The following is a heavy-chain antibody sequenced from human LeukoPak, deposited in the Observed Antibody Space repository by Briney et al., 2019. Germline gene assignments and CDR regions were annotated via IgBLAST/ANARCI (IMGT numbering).Heavy chain of an antibody. Sequence: SVKVSCKASGGTFSSYAISWVRQAPGQGLEWMGGIIPIFGTANYAQKFQGRVTITADESTSTAYMELSSLRSEDTAVYYCAGLKVAAGNTYYYYYGMDVWGQGTTVTVSS. CDR3: AGLKVAAGNTYYYYYGMDV. CDR2: IIPIFGTA. J-gene: IGHJ6*02. V-gene: IGHV1-69*13. D-gene: IGHD6-25*01. CDR1: GGTFSSYA.